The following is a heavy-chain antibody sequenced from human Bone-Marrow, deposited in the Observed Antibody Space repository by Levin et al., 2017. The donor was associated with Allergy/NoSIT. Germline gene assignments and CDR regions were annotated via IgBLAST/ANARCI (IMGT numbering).Heavy chain of an antibody. CDR1: GLLFSSYD. Sequence: GGSLRLSCAASGLLFSSYDMNWVRQAPGKGLEWVSSNSAGGNYIYYADSVKGRFTISRDNAKNSLFLQINSLRAEDTAVYYCASWAMYHYDRSAFDYFYYAMDVWGQGTTVTVSS. CDR3: ASWAMYHYDRSAFDYFYYAMDV. CDR2: NSAGGNYI. J-gene: IGHJ6*02. D-gene: IGHD3-22*01. V-gene: IGHV3-21*01.